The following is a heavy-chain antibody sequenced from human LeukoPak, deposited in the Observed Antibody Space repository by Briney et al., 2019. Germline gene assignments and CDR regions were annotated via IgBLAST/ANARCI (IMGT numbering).Heavy chain of an antibody. CDR3: ARMNYYDSSGYYYVGLHFDY. Sequence: PGGSLRLSCAASGFTFSSYEMNWVRQAPGKGLEWVSYISSSGSTIYYADSVKGRFTISRDNAKNSLYLQMNSLRAEDTAVYYCARMNYYDSSGYYYVGLHFDYWGQGTLVTVSS. J-gene: IGHJ4*02. D-gene: IGHD3-22*01. CDR2: ISSSGSTI. CDR1: GFTFSSYE. V-gene: IGHV3-48*03.